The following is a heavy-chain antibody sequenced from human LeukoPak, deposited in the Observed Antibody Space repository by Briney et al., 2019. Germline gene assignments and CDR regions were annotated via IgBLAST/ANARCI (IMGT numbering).Heavy chain of an antibody. J-gene: IGHJ4*02. CDR3: ARDGRYSNYGDFDY. CDR1: GFTFSSYE. CDR2: ISSSGSTI. D-gene: IGHD4-11*01. V-gene: IGHV3-48*03. Sequence: GGSLRLSCAASGFTFSSYEMNWVRQAPGKGLEWVSYISSSGSTIYYADSVKGRLTISRDNAKNSLYLQMNSLRAEDTAVYYCARDGRYSNYGDFDYWGQGTLVTVSS.